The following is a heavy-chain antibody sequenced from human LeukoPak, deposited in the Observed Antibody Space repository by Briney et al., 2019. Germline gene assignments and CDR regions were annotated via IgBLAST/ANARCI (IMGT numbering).Heavy chain of an antibody. V-gene: IGHV3-23*01. CDR3: AKIKEYSSGWSYYFDY. Sequence: GGSLRLSCVGSGFTFSSHAMSWVRPAQGKGLGRVSAIRCSAGSTYCADTVKGRFTISSDNSKNTLYLKMNSLRAEDTAVYYCAKIKEYSSGWSYYFDYWGQGTLVTVSS. CDR1: GFTFSSHA. J-gene: IGHJ4*02. D-gene: IGHD6-19*01. CDR2: IRCSAGST.